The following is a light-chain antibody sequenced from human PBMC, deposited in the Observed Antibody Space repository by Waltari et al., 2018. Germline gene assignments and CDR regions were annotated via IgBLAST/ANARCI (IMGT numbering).Light chain of an antibody. CDR2: GAS. J-gene: IGKJ1*01. CDR1: QSVSIN. V-gene: IGKV3-15*01. CDR3: QQYTNWPTRT. Sequence: EIVMTQSPATLSVSPGERATLSCRASQSVSINLAWYQQKPGQAPRLLIYGASNRATGIPARFSGSGSETEFTINISSLQSEDFAVYYCQQYTNWPTRTFGQGTKVEVK.